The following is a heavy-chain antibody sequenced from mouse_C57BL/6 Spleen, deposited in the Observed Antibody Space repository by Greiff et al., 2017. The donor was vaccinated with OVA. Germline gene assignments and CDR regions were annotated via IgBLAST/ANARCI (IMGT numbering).Heavy chain of an antibody. CDR2: INPNNGGT. Sequence: VQLKQSGPELVKPGASVKIPCKASGYTFTDYNMDWVKQSHGKSLEWIGDINPNNGGTIYNQKFKGKATLTVDKSSSTAYMELRSLTSEDTAVYYCASRRELGRFAYWGQGTLVTVSA. V-gene: IGHV1-18*01. D-gene: IGHD4-1*01. CDR3: ASRRELGRFAY. CDR1: GYTFTDYN. J-gene: IGHJ3*01.